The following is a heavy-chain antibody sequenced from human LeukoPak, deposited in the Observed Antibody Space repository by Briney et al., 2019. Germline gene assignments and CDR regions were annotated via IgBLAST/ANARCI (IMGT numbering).Heavy chain of an antibody. V-gene: IGHV1-69*13. CDR1: GGTFSSYA. J-gene: IGHJ4*02. CDR3: ARSYYYGSGANSDY. D-gene: IGHD3-10*01. CDR2: IIPIFGTA. Sequence: ASVKVSCKASGGTFSSYAISWVRQAPGQGLEWMGGIIPIFGTANYAQKFQGRVTITADESTSTAYMELSSLRSEDTAGYYCARSYYYGSGANSDYWGQGTLVTVSS.